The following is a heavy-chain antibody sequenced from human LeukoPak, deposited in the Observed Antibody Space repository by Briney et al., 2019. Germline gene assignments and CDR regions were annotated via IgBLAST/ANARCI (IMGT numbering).Heavy chain of an antibody. CDR2: ISGSGGST. V-gene: IGHV3-23*01. CDR3: TKDPHISGWFDP. Sequence: PGGSLRLSCAASGFTFSSYAMSWVRQAPGKGLEWVSAISGSGGSTYYADAVKGRFTISRDNSKNTLYLQMNSLRAEDTAVYYCTKDPHISGWFDPWGQGTLVTVSS. CDR1: GFTFSSYA. D-gene: IGHD2-21*01. J-gene: IGHJ5*02.